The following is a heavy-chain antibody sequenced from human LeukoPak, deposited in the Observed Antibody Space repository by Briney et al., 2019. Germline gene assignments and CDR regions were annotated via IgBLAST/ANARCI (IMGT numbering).Heavy chain of an antibody. Sequence: SETLSLTCTVSGGSISSGDYYWTWIRQHPGKGLEWIGYIYYRGSTNYNPSLKSRVTISVDTSKNQFSLKLSSVTAADTAVYYCARGAVIPIVVVPAAIRYFDYWGQGTLVTVSS. D-gene: IGHD2-2*02. CDR3: ARGAVIPIVVVPAAIRYFDY. CDR1: GGSISSGDYY. V-gene: IGHV4-31*03. CDR2: IYYRGST. J-gene: IGHJ4*02.